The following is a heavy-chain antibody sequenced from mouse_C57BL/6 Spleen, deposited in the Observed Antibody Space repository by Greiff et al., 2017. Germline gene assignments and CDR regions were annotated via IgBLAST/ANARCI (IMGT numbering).Heavy chain of an antibody. J-gene: IGHJ4*01. V-gene: IGHV10-1*01. D-gene: IGHD3-3*01. Sequence: EVMLVESGGGLVQPKGSLKLSCAASGFSFNTYAMNWVRQAPGKGLEWVARIRSKSNNYATYYADSVKDRFTISRDDSESMLYLQMNNLKTEDTAMDYCVRQGLDYYAMDYWGQGTSVTVSS. CDR1: GFSFNTYA. CDR2: IRSKSNNYAT. CDR3: VRQGLDYYAMDY.